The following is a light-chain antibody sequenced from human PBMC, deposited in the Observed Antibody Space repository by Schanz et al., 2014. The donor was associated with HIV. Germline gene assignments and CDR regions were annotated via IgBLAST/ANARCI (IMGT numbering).Light chain of an antibody. CDR2: GAS. J-gene: IGKJ1*01. CDR1: QSVSSNF. V-gene: IGKV3-20*01. CDR3: QQYGSPPWT. Sequence: EIVMTQSPATLYVSPGERATLSCRASQSVSSNFLAWYQQKPGQAPRLVIFGASNRATGIPDRFSGSDSGTDFTLTISRVEPEDYAVYYCQQYGSPPWTFGQGTKVEV.